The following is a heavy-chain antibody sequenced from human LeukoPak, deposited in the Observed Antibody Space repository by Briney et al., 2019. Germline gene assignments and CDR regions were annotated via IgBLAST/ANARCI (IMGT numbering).Heavy chain of an antibody. J-gene: IGHJ4*02. Sequence: ASVKVSCKASGYSFTTYYMHWMRQAPGQGLEWMGTMNPRGGSTNYTQKFQGRVTMIRDPSTSTVYMELSSLRFEDTAVYYCARVDDYGGNSVGYWGQGTLVTVSS. V-gene: IGHV1-46*01. CDR2: MNPRGGST. D-gene: IGHD4-23*01. CDR3: ARVDDYGGNSVGY. CDR1: GYSFTTYY.